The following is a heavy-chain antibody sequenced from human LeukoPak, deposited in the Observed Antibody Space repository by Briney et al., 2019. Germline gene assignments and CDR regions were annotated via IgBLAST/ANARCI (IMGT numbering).Heavy chain of an antibody. J-gene: IGHJ4*02. CDR1: GFTFSSFS. Sequence: QPGGSLRLSCAASGFTFSSFSMNWVRQAPGKGLEWVSYIRSGGTNTDYTGSVKGRFTISRDDAKNSLYLQMNSLRAEDTAVYYCARGSPPDYWGQGTLVTVSS. CDR3: ARGSPPDY. V-gene: IGHV3-48*04. CDR2: IRSGGTNT. D-gene: IGHD3-10*01.